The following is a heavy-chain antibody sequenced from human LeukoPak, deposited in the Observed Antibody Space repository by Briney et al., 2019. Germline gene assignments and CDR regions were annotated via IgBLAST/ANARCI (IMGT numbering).Heavy chain of an antibody. V-gene: IGHV3-7*01. D-gene: IGHD3-10*01. CDR2: INQDGTEK. CDR1: GFTFTTYW. Sequence: PGGSLRLSSAASGFTFTTYWMTWVRQAPGKGLEWVANINQDGTEKYYVDSVKGRFTISRDNAKNSLYLQMNSLRVEDTAVYYCAKVAKYYYGSETYYFFEHWGQGTPVTASS. J-gene: IGHJ4*02. CDR3: AKVAKYYYGSETYYFFEH.